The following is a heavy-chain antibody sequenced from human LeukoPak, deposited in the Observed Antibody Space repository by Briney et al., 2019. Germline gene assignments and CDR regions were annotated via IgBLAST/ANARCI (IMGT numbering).Heavy chain of an antibody. V-gene: IGHV1-2*04. CDR1: GYTFTGYY. CDR2: INPNSGGT. CDR3: ARDYFGSGSDNYWYFDL. Sequence: ASVKVSCKASGYTFTGYYMHWVRQAPGQGLEWMGWINPNSGGTNYAQKFQGWVTMTRDTSISTAYMELSRLRSDDTAVYYCARDYFGSGSDNYWYFDLWGRGTLVTVSS. J-gene: IGHJ2*01. D-gene: IGHD3-22*01.